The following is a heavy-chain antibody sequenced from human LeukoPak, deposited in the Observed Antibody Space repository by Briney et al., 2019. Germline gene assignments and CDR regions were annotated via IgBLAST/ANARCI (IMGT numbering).Heavy chain of an antibody. V-gene: IGHV4-39*07. Sequence: SETLSLTFTVSGGSISSTSYYWGWIRQPPGKGLEWIGSIYYSGRTFYNPSLKSRVTISVDTSKNQFSLKLSSVTAADTAVYYCARDDGSYYDSSGYGYWGQGTLVTVSS. CDR3: ARDDGSYYDSSGYGY. J-gene: IGHJ4*02. CDR2: IYYSGRT. D-gene: IGHD3-22*01. CDR1: GGSISSTSYY.